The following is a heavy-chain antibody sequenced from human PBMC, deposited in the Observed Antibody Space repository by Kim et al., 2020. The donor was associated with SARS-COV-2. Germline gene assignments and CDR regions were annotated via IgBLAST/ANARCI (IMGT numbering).Heavy chain of an antibody. CDR2: LTYSVSN. Sequence: SETLSLTCTVSGCFISIVYFGGGRKPHGKGQDWRGRLTYSVSNNYNHALKSRVTISVATSKNQFSLTLRSVTAADTAVYYCARDLLDVWGKGTTVTVSS. CDR3: ARDLLDV. CDR1: GCFISIVY. V-gene: IGHV4-59*01. J-gene: IGHJ6*04.